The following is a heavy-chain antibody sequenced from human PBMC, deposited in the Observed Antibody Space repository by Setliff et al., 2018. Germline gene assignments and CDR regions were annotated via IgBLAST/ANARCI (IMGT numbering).Heavy chain of an antibody. CDR2: INHRGST. Sequence: KASETLSLTCAVYGDSFSDYYWSWIRQPPGKGLEWIEEINHRGSTNYSPSLRSRVTMSVDSSKKQLSLKLTTVTAADTAVYYCAKEHVVISYVSNTHQHYGMDVWGQGTTVTVSS. V-gene: IGHV4-34*01. J-gene: IGHJ6*02. CDR3: AKEHVVISYVSNTHQHYGMDV. CDR1: GDSFSDYY. D-gene: IGHD2-21*01.